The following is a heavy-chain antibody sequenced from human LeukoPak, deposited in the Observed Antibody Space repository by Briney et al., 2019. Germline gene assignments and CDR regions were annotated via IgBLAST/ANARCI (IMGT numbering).Heavy chain of an antibody. J-gene: IGHJ6*03. CDR3: ARDRTASGPYMDV. V-gene: IGHV1-69*05. Sequence: VASVKVSCKAPGGTFSSYAISWVRQAPGQGLEWMGGIIPIFGTANYAQKFQGRVTITTDESTSTAYMELSSLRSEDTAVYYCARDRTASGPYMDVWGKGTTVTVSS. D-gene: IGHD5-18*01. CDR1: GGTFSSYA. CDR2: IIPIFGTA.